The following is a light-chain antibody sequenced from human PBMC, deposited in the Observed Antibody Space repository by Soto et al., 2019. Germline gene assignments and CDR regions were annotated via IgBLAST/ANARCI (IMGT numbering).Light chain of an antibody. J-gene: IGKJ2*01. CDR3: QQCGGSPLYT. CDR1: QSVNSNY. Sequence: EIVLTQSPGTLSLSPGERATLSCRASQSVNSNYLAWYQQKPGQATRPLIYGASNRATGIPDRFTGSGSGTDFTLTISRLEPEGFAVSYCQQCGGSPLYTFGQGTKLEIK. V-gene: IGKV3-20*01. CDR2: GAS.